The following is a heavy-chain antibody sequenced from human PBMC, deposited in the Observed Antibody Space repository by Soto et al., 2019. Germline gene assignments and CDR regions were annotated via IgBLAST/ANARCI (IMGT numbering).Heavy chain of an antibody. CDR1: GYTFTSYY. D-gene: IGHD3-9*01. V-gene: IGHV1-46*01. J-gene: IGHJ6*02. CDR2: INPSGGST. CDR3: ARGGRYDILTGYPFYGMDV. Sequence: ASVKVSFKASGYTFTSYYMHWVRQAPGQGLEWMGIINPSGGSTSYAQKFQGRVTMTRDTSTSTVYMELSSLRSEDTAVYYCARGGRYDILTGYPFYGMDVWGQGTTVTVSS.